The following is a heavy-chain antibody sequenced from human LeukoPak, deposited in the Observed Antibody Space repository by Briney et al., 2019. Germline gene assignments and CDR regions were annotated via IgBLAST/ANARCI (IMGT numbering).Heavy chain of an antibody. D-gene: IGHD6-19*01. CDR2: IYTSGST. Sequence: SETLSLTCTVSGGSISSYYWSWIRQPAGKGLEWIGRIYTSGSTNYNPSLKSRVTMSVDTSKNQFSLKLSSVTAADTAVYYCARDFSEGWLVRHYYYYYYMDVWGKGTTVTVS. V-gene: IGHV4-4*07. CDR3: ARDFSEGWLVRHYYYYYYMDV. CDR1: GGSISSYY. J-gene: IGHJ6*03.